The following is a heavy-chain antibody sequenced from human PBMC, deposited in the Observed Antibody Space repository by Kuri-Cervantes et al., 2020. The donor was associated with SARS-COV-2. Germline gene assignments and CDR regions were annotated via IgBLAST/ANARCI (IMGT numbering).Heavy chain of an antibody. CDR3: ARAGIYCSSTSCLNWFDP. Sequence: LRLSCTVSGGSISSGGYYWSWIRQHPGKGLEWIGYIYYSGSTYYNPSLKSLVTISVDTSKNQFSLKLSSVTAADTAVYYCARAGIYCSSTSCLNWFDPWGQGTLVTVSS. V-gene: IGHV4-30-4*08. CDR1: GGSISSGGYY. CDR2: IYYSGST. D-gene: IGHD2-2*01. J-gene: IGHJ5*02.